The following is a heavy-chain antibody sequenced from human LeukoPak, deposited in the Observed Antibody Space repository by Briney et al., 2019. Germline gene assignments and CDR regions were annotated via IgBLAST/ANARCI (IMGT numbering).Heavy chain of an antibody. CDR3: ARGAPYSSGWYY. CDR1: GGSFSGYY. V-gene: IGHV4-34*01. Sequence: KPSETLSLTCAVYGGSFSGYYWSWIRKPPGKGLEWIGEINHSGSTNYNPSLKSRVTISVDTSKNQFSLKLSSVTAADPAVYYCARGAPYSSGWYYWGQGTLVTVSS. CDR2: INHSGST. D-gene: IGHD6-19*01. J-gene: IGHJ4*02.